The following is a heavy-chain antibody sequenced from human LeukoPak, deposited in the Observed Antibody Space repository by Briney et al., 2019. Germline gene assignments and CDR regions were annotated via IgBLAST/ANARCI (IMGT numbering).Heavy chain of an antibody. V-gene: IGHV1-24*01. J-gene: IGHJ5*02. CDR1: GYTLTELS. Sequence: GASVKVSCKVSGYTLTELSMHWVRQAPRKGLEWMGGFDPEDGETIYAQKFQGRVTMTEDTSTDTAYMELSSLRSEDTAVYYCATDRNYYDSSGYYSPWGQGTLVTVSS. CDR3: ATDRNYYDSSGYYSP. D-gene: IGHD3-22*01. CDR2: FDPEDGET.